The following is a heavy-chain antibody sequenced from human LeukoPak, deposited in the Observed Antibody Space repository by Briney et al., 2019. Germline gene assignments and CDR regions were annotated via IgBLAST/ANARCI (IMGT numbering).Heavy chain of an antibody. D-gene: IGHD2-15*01. CDR2: IYYSGST. Sequence: PSETLSLTCTVSGGSISSYYWSWMRQPPGKGLEWIGDIYYSGSTNYNPSLKSRVTMSVDTSKHQFSLKLSSVTAADTAVYYCARRWRAFDIWGQGTMVTVSS. CDR3: ARRWRAFDI. J-gene: IGHJ3*02. CDR1: GGSISSYY. V-gene: IGHV4-59*08.